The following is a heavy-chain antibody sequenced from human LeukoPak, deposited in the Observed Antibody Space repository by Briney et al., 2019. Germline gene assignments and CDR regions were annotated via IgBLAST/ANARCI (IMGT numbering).Heavy chain of an antibody. J-gene: IGHJ6*02. CDR2: IWCDGSNK. D-gene: IGHD2-21*02. V-gene: IGHV3-33*01. CDR1: GFTISSYG. CDR3: AREYCGGDCPPSYYYYGMDV. Sequence: PGGSQRLSCAASGFTISSYGMHWVRQAPGKGLEWVAVIWCDGSNKYYADSVKGRFTISRDNSKNTLYLQMNSLRAEDTAVYYCAREYCGGDCPPSYYYYGMDVWGQGTTVTVSS.